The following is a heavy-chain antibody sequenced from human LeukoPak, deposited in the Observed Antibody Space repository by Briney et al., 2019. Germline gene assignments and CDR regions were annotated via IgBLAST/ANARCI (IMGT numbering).Heavy chain of an antibody. CDR2: IIPIFGTA. Sequence: SVKVSCKASGGTFSSYAISWVRQAPGQGLEWMGRIIPIFGTANYAQKFQGRVTITTDESTSTAYMELSSLRSEDTAVYYCARGNTAMITAHNEVDFWGQGTLVTVSS. CDR3: ARGNTAMITAHNEVDF. V-gene: IGHV1-69*05. CDR1: GGTFSSYA. D-gene: IGHD5-18*01. J-gene: IGHJ4*02.